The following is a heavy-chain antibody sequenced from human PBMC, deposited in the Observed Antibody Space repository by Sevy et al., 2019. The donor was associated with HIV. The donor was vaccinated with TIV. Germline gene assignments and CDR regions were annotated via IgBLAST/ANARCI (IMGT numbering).Heavy chain of an antibody. J-gene: IGHJ3*02. V-gene: IGHV4-38-2*01. CDR1: GYSISSGYY. CDR3: ALSGFWSGSNLPNAFDI. Sequence: QSQTLSLTCAVSGYSISSGYYWGWIRQPPGKGLEWIGSIYHSGSTYYNPSLKSRVTISVDTSKNQFSLKLSSVTAADTAVYYCALSGFWSGSNLPNAFDIWGQGTMVTVSS. D-gene: IGHD3-3*01. CDR2: IYHSGST.